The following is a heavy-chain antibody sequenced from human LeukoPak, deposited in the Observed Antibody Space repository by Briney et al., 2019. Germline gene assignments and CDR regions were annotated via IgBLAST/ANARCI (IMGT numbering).Heavy chain of an antibody. CDR3: ARRVPLPDKRRGYYYYGMDV. CDR1: GYTFTSYD. J-gene: IGHJ6*02. Sequence: GASVKVSCKASGYTFTSYDINWVRQATGQGLEWMGWMNPNSGNTGYAQKFQGRVTMTRNTSISTAYMELSSLRSEDTAVYYCARRVPLPDKRRGYYYYGMDVWGQGTTVTVSS. D-gene: IGHD5-24*01. CDR2: MNPNSGNT. V-gene: IGHV1-8*01.